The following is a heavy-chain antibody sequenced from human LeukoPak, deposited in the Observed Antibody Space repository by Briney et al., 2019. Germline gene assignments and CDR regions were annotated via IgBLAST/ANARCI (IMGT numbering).Heavy chain of an antibody. D-gene: IGHD3-3*01. CDR3: ARQPITIFGVVIYGDTFDI. CDR2: IYPGDSDT. Sequence: KNGESLKISCKGSGYSFTSYWIGWVRQMPGKGLEWMGIIYPGDSDTRYSPSFQGQVTISADKSISTAYLQWSSLKASDTAMYYCARQPITIFGVVIYGDTFDIWGQGTMVIVSS. J-gene: IGHJ3*02. V-gene: IGHV5-51*01. CDR1: GYSFTSYW.